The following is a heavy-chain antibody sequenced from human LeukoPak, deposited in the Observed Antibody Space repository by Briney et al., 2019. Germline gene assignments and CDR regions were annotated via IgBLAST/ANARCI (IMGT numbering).Heavy chain of an antibody. Sequence: GGSLRLSCAASGFTFSSYGMHWDRQAPGKGLEWVAVIWYDGSNKYYADSVKGRFTISRDNSKNTLYLQMNSLRAEDTAVYYCARDTGRGVALYGMDVWGKGTTVTVSS. V-gene: IGHV3-33*01. J-gene: IGHJ6*04. CDR2: IWYDGSNK. CDR3: ARDTGRGVALYGMDV. D-gene: IGHD3-10*01. CDR1: GFTFSSYG.